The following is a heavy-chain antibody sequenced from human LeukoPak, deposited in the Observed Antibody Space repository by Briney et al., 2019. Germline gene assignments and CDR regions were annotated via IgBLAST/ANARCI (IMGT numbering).Heavy chain of an antibody. CDR2: ISSSSRTI. D-gene: IGHD2-21*01. J-gene: IGHJ4*02. Sequence: GGSLRLSCAASGFTFSSFSMNWVRQAPGKGLEWVSYISSSSRTIYYADSVKGRFTISGDNAKNSLYLQMNSLRAEDTAVYYCAREVKNWRQGTLVTVSS. CDR1: GFTFSSFS. CDR3: AREVKN. V-gene: IGHV3-48*04.